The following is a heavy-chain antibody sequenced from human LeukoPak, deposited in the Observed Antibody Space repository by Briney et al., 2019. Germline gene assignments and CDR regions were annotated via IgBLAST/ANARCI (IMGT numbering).Heavy chain of an antibody. CDR1: EFSFSSYA. V-gene: IGHV3-23*01. CDR2: IIGSGGST. D-gene: IGHD5-24*01. CDR3: AKDPRVGSRVATPCH. Sequence: GRSLRPSCATSEFSFSSYAMSWVLQGPGERLGWVLAIIGSGGSTYYADSVKGRFTISRDNSKSTLFLQMNSLRAEDTAVYYCAKDPRVGSRVATPCHWGQGTLVTVSS. J-gene: IGHJ4*02.